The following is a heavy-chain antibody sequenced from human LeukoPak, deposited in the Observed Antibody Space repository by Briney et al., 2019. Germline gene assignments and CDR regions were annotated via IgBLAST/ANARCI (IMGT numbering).Heavy chain of an antibody. Sequence: SETLSLTCTVSGGSISSYYWSWIRQPPGKGLEWIGYIYTSGSTNYNPSLKSRVTISVDTSKNQFSLKLSSVTAADTAVYYCARRGSSSSRYWSFDYWGRGTLVTVSS. CDR2: IYTSGST. CDR1: GGSISSYY. V-gene: IGHV4-4*09. D-gene: IGHD6-6*01. CDR3: ARRGSSSSRYWSFDY. J-gene: IGHJ4*02.